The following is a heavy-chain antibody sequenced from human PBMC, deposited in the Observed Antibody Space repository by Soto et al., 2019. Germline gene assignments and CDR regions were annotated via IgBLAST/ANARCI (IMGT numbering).Heavy chain of an antibody. J-gene: IGHJ6*02. V-gene: IGHV3-33*01. CDR3: ARDGLGVVDPNYYYGMDV. CDR2: IWYDGSNK. Sequence: PGGSLRLSCAASGFTFSSYGMHRVRQAPGKGLEWVAVIWYDGSNKYYADSVKGRFTISRDNSKNTLYLQMNSLRAEDTAVYYCARDGLGVVDPNYYYGMDVWGQGTTVTVSS. CDR1: GFTFSSYG. D-gene: IGHD3-3*01.